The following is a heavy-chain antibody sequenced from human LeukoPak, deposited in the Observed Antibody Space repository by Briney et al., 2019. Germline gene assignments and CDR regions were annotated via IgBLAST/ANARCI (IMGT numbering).Heavy chain of an antibody. CDR3: AKGNTARPTAFDY. D-gene: IGHD6-6*01. Sequence: PGGSLRLSCAASGFTFSSYAMSWVRQAPGKGLEWVSVISNSGGRTYYADSVKGRSTISRDNSKNTLYLQMNSLRAEDTAVYYCAKGNTARPTAFDYWGQGTLVTVSS. CDR1: GFTFSSYA. J-gene: IGHJ4*02. CDR2: ISNSGGRT. V-gene: IGHV3-23*01.